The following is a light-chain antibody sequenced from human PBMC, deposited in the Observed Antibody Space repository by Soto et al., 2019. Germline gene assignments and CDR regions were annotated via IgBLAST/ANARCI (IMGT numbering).Light chain of an antibody. Sequence: QSALSQPASMSGSPGQSITISCTGTSSDVGGYNYVSWYRQYPGKAPKLIIYDVNNRPSEVSNRFSGSKSGNTASLTISGLQAEDEADYYCISHSSSSTLVVFVVGTTVTVL. CDR3: ISHSSSSTLVV. CDR1: SSDVGGYNY. CDR2: DVN. V-gene: IGLV2-14*03. J-gene: IGLJ2*01.